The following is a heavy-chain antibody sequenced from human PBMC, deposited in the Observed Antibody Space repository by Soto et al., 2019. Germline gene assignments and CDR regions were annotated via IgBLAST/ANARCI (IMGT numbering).Heavy chain of an antibody. V-gene: IGHV4-30-4*01. D-gene: IGHD6-6*01. CDR3: ARDQSLSPWASIAARPYYYGMDV. CDR1: GGSISSGDYY. Sequence: LSLTCTVSGGSISSGDYYWSWIRQPPGKGLEWIGYIYYSGSTYYNPSLKSRVTISVDTSKNQFSLKLSSVTAADTAVYYCARDQSLSPWASIAARPYYYGMDVWGQGTTVTASS. J-gene: IGHJ6*02. CDR2: IYYSGST.